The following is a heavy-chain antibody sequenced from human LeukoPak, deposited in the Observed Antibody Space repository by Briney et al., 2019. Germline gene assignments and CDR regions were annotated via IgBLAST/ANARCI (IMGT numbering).Heavy chain of an antibody. J-gene: IGHJ4*02. D-gene: IGHD2-2*01. CDR1: GYSFTGYY. V-gene: IGHV1-2*02. CDR2: INPHSDDT. Sequence: ASVKVSCKASGYSFTGYYIHWVRQAPGQGLEWMGWINPHSDDTNYAQRFQGRVTMTRDTSISTVYMELGGLTFGDTAVYYCARDGPCSSASCQNFDSWGQGALVTVS. CDR3: ARDGPCSSASCQNFDS.